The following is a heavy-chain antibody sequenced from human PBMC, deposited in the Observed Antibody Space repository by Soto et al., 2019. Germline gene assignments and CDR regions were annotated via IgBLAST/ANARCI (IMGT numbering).Heavy chain of an antibody. CDR1: GGSISSGGYY. V-gene: IGHV4-31*03. J-gene: IGHJ3*02. Sequence: QVQLQESGPGLVKPSQTLSLTCTVSGGSISSGGYYWSWIRQHPGKGLEWIGYIYYSGSTYYNPSLKSRVTISVDTSKNQFALKLSSVTAADTAVYYCAGQCSGGSCSRDDAFDIWGQGTMVTVSS. D-gene: IGHD2-15*01. CDR2: IYYSGST. CDR3: AGQCSGGSCSRDDAFDI.